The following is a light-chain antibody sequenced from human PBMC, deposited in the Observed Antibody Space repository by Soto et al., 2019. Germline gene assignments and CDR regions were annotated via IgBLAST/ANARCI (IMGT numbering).Light chain of an antibody. CDR3: QQYSSNSA. V-gene: IGKV1-5*03. Sequence: DIQMTQSPSSLSASVGDRVTITCRASQGISSYLAWYQQKPGKAPKLLIYKASNLESGVPSRFSGSGSGTEFTLTITSLQPDDFATYYCQQYSSNSAFGPGTKVDI. CDR1: QGISSY. CDR2: KAS. J-gene: IGKJ1*01.